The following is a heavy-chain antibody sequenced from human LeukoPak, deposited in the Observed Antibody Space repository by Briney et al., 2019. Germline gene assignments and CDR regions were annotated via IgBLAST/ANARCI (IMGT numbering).Heavy chain of an antibody. J-gene: IGHJ5*02. V-gene: IGHV3-48*03. CDR1: GFTFSSYE. D-gene: IGHD5-24*01. Sequence: GGSLRLSCAASGFTFSSYEMHWVRQAPGKGLEWISYISTSDSILYYTDSVKGRFTISRDNAKNSLYLQMNSLRAEDTAVYYCASVEMATTWGQGTRVTVSS. CDR2: ISTSDSIL. CDR3: ASVEMATT.